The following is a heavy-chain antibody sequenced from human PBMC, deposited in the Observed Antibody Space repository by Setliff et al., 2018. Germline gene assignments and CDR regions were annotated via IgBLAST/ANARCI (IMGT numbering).Heavy chain of an antibody. J-gene: IGHJ4*02. D-gene: IGHD4-17*01. CDR2: IKGDDSER. CDR1: GFTFGIYW. CDR3: ARDAKNYGDYEASLEY. V-gene: IGHV3-7*03. Sequence: SCSASGFTFGIYWMSWVRQAPGKGLEWVANIKGDDSERYYVDSVKGRFTVSRDNSKKTLYLQMNSLRAEDTAVYYCARDAKNYGDYEASLEYWGQGTVVTVSS.